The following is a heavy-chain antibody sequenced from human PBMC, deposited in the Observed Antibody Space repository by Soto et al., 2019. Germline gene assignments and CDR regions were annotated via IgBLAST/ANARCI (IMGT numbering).Heavy chain of an antibody. CDR1: GFTFSSYA. CDR2: VSGGGSSK. V-gene: IGHV3-23*01. D-gene: IGHD1-26*01. Sequence: GGSLRLSCAASGFTFSSYAMTWVRQAPGKGLEWVSSVSGGGSSKYYADSVKGRFTISRDNAKNSLYLQMNSLRAEDTAFYYCVRGASLNFDYWGQGTLVTVSS. CDR3: VRGASLNFDY. J-gene: IGHJ4*02.